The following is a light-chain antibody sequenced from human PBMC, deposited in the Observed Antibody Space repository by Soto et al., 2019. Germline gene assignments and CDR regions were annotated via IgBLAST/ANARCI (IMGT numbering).Light chain of an antibody. CDR2: KAS. Sequence: IQMTQSPSTLSASVGDRVTITCRASQSVSNWVAWYQQKPGKAPKLLIHKASTLETGVPSRFSGSESGTEFTLTISNLPPDDFAIYYCQLYSSYSPWTFGQGTKV. J-gene: IGKJ1*01. CDR1: QSVSNW. V-gene: IGKV1-5*03. CDR3: QLYSSYSPWT.